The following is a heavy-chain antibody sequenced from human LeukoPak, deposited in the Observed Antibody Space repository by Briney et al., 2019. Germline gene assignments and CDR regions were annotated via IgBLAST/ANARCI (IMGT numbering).Heavy chain of an antibody. V-gene: IGHV3-74*01. CDR2: IDLAGEYT. CDR3: ASGNSHAFDI. Sequence: GGSQRLSCAASGFTFSDYWMHWVRQAPGEGLVWVSRIDLAGEYTTYADSVKGRFTISRDNAKNTLYVQMNSLRAEDTAVYYCASGNSHAFDIWGQGTMVTVSS. J-gene: IGHJ3*02. CDR1: GFTFSDYW.